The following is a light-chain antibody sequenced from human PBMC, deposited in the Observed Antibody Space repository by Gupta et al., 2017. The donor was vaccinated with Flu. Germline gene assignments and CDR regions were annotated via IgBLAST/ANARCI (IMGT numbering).Light chain of an antibody. J-gene: IGLJ3*02. CDR3: AAWDDSRNGWV. Sequence: QSVLPQPPSASGTPGQRVPISCSGSSSNIGSNTVNWYQPLPGTAPKLLIYSNNQRPSGVPDRFSGSKSGTSASLAISGLQAEEEADYYCAAWDDSRNGWVFGGGTKLTVL. CDR2: SNN. CDR1: SSNIGSNT. V-gene: IGLV1-44*01.